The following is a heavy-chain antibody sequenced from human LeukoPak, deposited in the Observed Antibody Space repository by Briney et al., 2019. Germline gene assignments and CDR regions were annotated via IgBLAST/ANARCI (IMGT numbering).Heavy chain of an antibody. CDR1: GGTFSSYA. J-gene: IGHJ3*02. Sequence: SVKVSCKASGGTFSSYAISWVRQAPGQGLEWMGGIIPIFGTANYAQKFQGRVTITTDESTSTAYMELSSLRSEDTAVYYCARAYCSSTSSPHDAFDIWGQGTMVTVSS. V-gene: IGHV1-69*05. D-gene: IGHD2-2*01. CDR2: IIPIFGTA. CDR3: ARAYCSSTSSPHDAFDI.